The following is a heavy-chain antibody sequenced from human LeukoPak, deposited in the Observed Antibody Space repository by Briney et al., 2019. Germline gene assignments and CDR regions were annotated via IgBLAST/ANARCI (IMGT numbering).Heavy chain of an antibody. CDR2: SYTDGNT. CDR1: GFTVSSNY. V-gene: IGHV3-66*01. CDR3: AREAPDASSGSYLYYFGS. J-gene: IGHJ4*02. D-gene: IGHD3-22*01. Sequence: GGSLRLSCVASGFTVSSNYMHWVRQAPGKGLEWVSVSYTDGNTYYADSVKGRFTISRDNSRNTVYLQMHTLRVEDTAVYYCAREAPDASSGSYLYYFGSWGQGTLVTVSS.